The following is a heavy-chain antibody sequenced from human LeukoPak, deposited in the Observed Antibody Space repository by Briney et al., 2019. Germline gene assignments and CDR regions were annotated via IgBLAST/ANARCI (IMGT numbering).Heavy chain of an antibody. D-gene: IGHD6-13*01. Sequence: GESLKISCKGSGYSFTSYWIGWVRQMPGKGLEWMGIIYPGDSDSRSSPSFQGQVTISADKSITTAYLQWSSLKASDTAMYYCARHNFAAAGTHGPFDYWGQGTLVTVSS. CDR1: GYSFTSYW. J-gene: IGHJ4*02. CDR2: IYPGDSDS. V-gene: IGHV5-51*01. CDR3: ARHNFAAAGTHGPFDY.